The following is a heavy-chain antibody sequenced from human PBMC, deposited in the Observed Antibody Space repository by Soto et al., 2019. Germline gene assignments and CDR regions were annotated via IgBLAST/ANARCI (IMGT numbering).Heavy chain of an antibody. J-gene: IGHJ5*02. CDR2: ISLYSDGT. CDR1: GYTFSNYG. D-gene: IGHD2-2*01. CDR3: ARVVPGAEAWFGP. Sequence: QVPLVQSGGEVKRPGASVKVSCKTSGYTFSNYGITWVRQAPGQPLEWLGWISLYSDGTNYAQKFQGRVPMTTDTSATTAYMELRSLRSADTAVYYCARVVPGAEAWFGPWGQGTLVTVSS. V-gene: IGHV1-18*01.